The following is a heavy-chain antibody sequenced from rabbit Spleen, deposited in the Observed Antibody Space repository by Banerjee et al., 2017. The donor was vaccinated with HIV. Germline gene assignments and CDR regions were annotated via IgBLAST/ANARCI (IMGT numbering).Heavy chain of an antibody. D-gene: IGHD8-1*01. CDR2: IDGGSSGVT. V-gene: IGHV1S45*01. CDR3: ARDSGSSFSSYGMDL. Sequence: QQQLEESGGGLVKPGGPLTLTCKASGFAFSSYYYMCWVRQAPGKGLEWRACIDGGSSGVTYFSTLSKGRFTIANTSSTTVTLQMTSLTSADTATYFCARDSGSSFSSYGMDLWGQGTLVTVS. J-gene: IGHJ6*01. CDR1: GFAFSSYYY.